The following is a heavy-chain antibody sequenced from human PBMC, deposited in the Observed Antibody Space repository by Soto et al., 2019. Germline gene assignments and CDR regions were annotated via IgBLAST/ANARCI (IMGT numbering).Heavy chain of an antibody. CDR1: GFTFSSYS. D-gene: IGHD2-2*01. Sequence: GGSLRLSCAASGFTFSSYSMNWVRQAPGKGLEWVSYISSSSSTIYYADSVKGRFTISRDNAKNSLYLQMNSLRDEDTAVYYCARGGYCSSTSCFKPFSPGLQYNWFDPWGQGTLVTVSS. CDR3: ARGGYCSSTSCFKPFSPGLQYNWFDP. V-gene: IGHV3-48*02. J-gene: IGHJ5*02. CDR2: ISSSSSTI.